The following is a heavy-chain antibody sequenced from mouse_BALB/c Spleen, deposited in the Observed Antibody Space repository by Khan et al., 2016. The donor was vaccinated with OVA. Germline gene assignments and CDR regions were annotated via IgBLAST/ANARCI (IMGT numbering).Heavy chain of an antibody. CDR2: FYPNSGGS. CDR1: GYTFTDYN. D-gene: IGHD1-2*01. J-gene: IGHJ3*01. V-gene: IGHV1S29*02. CDR3: VRSGYGSFAF. Sequence: VQLKQSGPEVVKPGASVKISCKASGYTFTDYNMDWVKQRHGKSLEWIGYFYPNSGGSGYNQKFKTKATLTVDISSSTAYMDLRSLTSEDCACYYCVRSGYGSFAFWGQGTLVTVSA.